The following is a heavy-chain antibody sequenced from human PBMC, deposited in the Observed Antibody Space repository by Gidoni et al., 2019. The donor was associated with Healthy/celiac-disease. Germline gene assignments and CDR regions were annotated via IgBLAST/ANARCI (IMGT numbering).Heavy chain of an antibody. CDR1: GVTFSSYA. CDR2: ISPTFGTA. D-gene: IGHD5-18*01. CDR3: ARDLREYSYGYGPGNWFDP. Sequence: QVQLVQSGAEVKKPGSSVKVSCKASGVTFSSYAISWVRPAPGQGLEWMGGISPTFGTANYAQKFQGRVTITADESTSTAYMELSSLRSEDTAVYYCARDLREYSYGYGPGNWFDPWGQGTLVTVSS. J-gene: IGHJ5*02. V-gene: IGHV1-69*01.